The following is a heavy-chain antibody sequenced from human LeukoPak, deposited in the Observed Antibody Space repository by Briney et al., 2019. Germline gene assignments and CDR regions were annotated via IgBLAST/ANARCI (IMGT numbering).Heavy chain of an antibody. V-gene: IGHV4-39*07. D-gene: IGHD5-12*01. CDR3: ARESGYGGYQRVDY. Sequence: SETLSLTCTVSGGSISFSSYYWGWIRQPPGKGLEWIGTIYYSGSTYYNPSLKSRVTISVDTSKNQFSLTLSSVSAADTAVYYCARESGYGGYQRVDYWGQGTLVTVSS. CDR2: IYYSGST. J-gene: IGHJ4*02. CDR1: GGSISFSSYY.